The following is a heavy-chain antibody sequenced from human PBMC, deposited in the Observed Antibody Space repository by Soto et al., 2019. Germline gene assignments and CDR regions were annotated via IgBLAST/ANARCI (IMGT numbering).Heavy chain of an antibody. Sequence: EVQLVESGGGLVQPGGSLRLSCAASGFIVSSNSMSWVRQGLGQGQVWVSIIDSGGSTYYAESVRGRFTISRDNSKNTLYLQMHSLRAEDTAVYFCARRRWLRLLDLWGQGTLVTVSS. V-gene: IGHV3-66*04. CDR2: IDSGGST. CDR1: GFIVSSNS. CDR3: ARRRWLRLLDL. J-gene: IGHJ5*02. D-gene: IGHD5-12*01.